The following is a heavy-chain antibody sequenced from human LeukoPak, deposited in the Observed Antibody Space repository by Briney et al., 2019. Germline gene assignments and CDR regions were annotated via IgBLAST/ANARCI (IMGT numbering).Heavy chain of an antibody. CDR3: AKGGATLSYYFDY. Sequence: PGGSLRLSCAASGFTFSSYEMNWVRQAPGKGLEWVAFIRYDGSNKYYADSVQGRFTISRDNSKNTLYLQMNSLRAEDTAVYYCAKGGATLSYYFDYWGQGTLVTVSS. CDR2: IRYDGSNK. CDR1: GFTFSSYE. V-gene: IGHV3-30*02. J-gene: IGHJ4*02. D-gene: IGHD1-26*01.